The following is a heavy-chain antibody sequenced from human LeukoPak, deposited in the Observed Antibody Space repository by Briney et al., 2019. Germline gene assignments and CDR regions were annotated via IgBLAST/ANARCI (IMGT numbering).Heavy chain of an antibody. Sequence: PGGSLRLSCAASGFTFSDHYMDWARQAPGKGLEWVGRTRNKANSYTTEYAASVKGRFTISRDDSKNSLYLQMNSLKTEDTAVYYCARSHWGAYGVFDYWGQGTLVTVSS. CDR2: TRNKANSYTT. CDR3: ARSHWGAYGVFDY. V-gene: IGHV3-72*01. CDR1: GFTFSDHY. J-gene: IGHJ4*02. D-gene: IGHD7-27*01.